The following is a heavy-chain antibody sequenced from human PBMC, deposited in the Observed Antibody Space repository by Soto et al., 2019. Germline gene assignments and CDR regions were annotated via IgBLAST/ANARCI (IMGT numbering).Heavy chain of an antibody. Sequence: LRLSCAASGFTFSSYGMHWVRQAPGKGLEWVAVISYDGSNKYYADSVKGRFTISRDNSKNTLYLQMNSLRAEDTAVYYCAKDFPIPLWLGRMNVGAGGMDVWGQGXTVTVSS. CDR2: ISYDGSNK. CDR3: AKDFPIPLWLGRMNVGAGGMDV. D-gene: IGHD5-18*01. CDR1: GFTFSSYG. V-gene: IGHV3-30*18. J-gene: IGHJ6*02.